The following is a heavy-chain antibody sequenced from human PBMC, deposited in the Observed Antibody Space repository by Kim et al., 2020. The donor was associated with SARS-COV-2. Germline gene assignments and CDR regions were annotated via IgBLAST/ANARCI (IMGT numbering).Heavy chain of an antibody. D-gene: IGHD2-2*01. CDR1: GYTFTSYA. CDR2: INTNTGNP. J-gene: IGHJ3*02. CDR3: ARGALLGYCSSTSCYEDAFDI. Sequence: ASVKVSCKASGYTFTSYAMNWVRQAPGQGLEWMGWINTNTGNPTYAQGFTGRFVFSLDTSVSTAYLQISSLKAEDTAVYYCARGALLGYCSSTSCYEDAFDIWGQGTMVTVSS. V-gene: IGHV7-4-1*02.